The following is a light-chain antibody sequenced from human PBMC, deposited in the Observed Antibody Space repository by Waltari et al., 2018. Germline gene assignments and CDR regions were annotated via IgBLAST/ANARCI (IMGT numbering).Light chain of an antibody. J-gene: IGKJ1*01. CDR3: QQYNSLPRT. CDR2: YAN. CDR1: QGISSY. V-gene: IGKV1-39*01. Sequence: DLQMTQSPSSLSASVGDRVTITCRASQGISSYLNWYQQKPGKVPKLLIYYANRLESGGPARFSGSGSGREVTLTISSLQPEDLATYDGQQYNSLPRTFGQGTKVEIK.